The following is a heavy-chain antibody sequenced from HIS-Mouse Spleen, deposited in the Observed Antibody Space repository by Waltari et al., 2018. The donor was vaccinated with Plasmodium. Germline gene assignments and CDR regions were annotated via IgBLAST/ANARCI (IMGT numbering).Heavy chain of an antibody. D-gene: IGHD6-13*01. Sequence: QVQLQQWGAGLLKPSETLSLTCAVYGGSFSGYYWSWIRQPPGKGLEWIGEINHSGRTNYNPSLKGRVTISVDTSKNQFSLKLSSVTAADTAVYYCARGSAAAGPFDYWGQGTLVTVSS. J-gene: IGHJ4*02. CDR1: GGSFSGYY. CDR2: INHSGRT. V-gene: IGHV4-34*01. CDR3: ARGSAAAGPFDY.